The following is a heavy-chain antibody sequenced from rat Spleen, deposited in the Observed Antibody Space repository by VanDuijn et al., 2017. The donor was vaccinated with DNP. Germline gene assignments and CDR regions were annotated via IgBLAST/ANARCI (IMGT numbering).Heavy chain of an antibody. D-gene: IGHD4-4*01. CDR1: GFSLTSYN. J-gene: IGHJ2*01. V-gene: IGHV2S13*01. Sequence: QVQLKESGPGLVQPSQTLSLTCTVSGFSLTSYNAHWVRQPPGKGLEWMGVIWSGGNTDYNSALKPRLSISRDTSESQVFLTVNSLQTEDTGIYYCNRNEFGQPGVFWGQGVMVTVSS. CDR3: NRNEFGQPGVF. CDR2: IWSGGNT.